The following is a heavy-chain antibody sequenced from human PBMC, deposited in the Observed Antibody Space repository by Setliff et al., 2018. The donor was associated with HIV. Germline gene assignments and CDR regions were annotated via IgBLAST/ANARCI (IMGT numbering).Heavy chain of an antibody. CDR1: GFTISRNY. CDR2: IYSGGST. V-gene: IGHV3-53*01. J-gene: IGHJ6*02. CDR3: ARDLGYCAMDV. Sequence: HPGGSLRLSCAASGFTISRNYMSWVRQAPGKGLELVSIIYSGGSTSYADSVKGRFTISSDNSKNTLYLQMNSLRAEDTAVYYCARDLGYCAMDVWGQGTTVTVSS.